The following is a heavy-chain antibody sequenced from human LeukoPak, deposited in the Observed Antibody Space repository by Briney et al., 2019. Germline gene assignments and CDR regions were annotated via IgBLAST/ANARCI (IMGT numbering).Heavy chain of an antibody. Sequence: SETLSLTCAVYGGSFSGYYWSWIRQPPGKGLEWIGEINHSGSTNYNPSLKSRVTISVDTSKNQFSLKLSSVTAADTAVYYCARGPPGHYDFWSGLGGWFDPWGQGTLVTVSS. J-gene: IGHJ5*02. V-gene: IGHV4-34*01. CDR2: INHSGST. D-gene: IGHD3-3*01. CDR1: GGSFSGYY. CDR3: ARGPPGHYDFWSGLGGWFDP.